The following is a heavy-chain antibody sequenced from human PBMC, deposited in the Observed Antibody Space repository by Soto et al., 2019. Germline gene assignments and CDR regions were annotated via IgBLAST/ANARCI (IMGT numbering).Heavy chain of an antibody. V-gene: IGHV4-59*08. CDR1: GGSISSDY. J-gene: IGHJ4*01. D-gene: IGHD3-10*01. CDR3: ARHDGSRSTXY. Sequence: QVQLQESGPGLVKPSGTLSLTCTVSGGSISSDYWNWIRQPPGKGLEWIGYIHSGSTTYSASLRSRVTISVDTSKNQFSLKLSSVTAADTAVYFCARHDGSRSTXYWXXGXXVTVXS. CDR2: IHSGST.